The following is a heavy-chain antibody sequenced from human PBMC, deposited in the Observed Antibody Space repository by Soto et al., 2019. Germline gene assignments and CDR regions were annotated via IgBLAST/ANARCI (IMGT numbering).Heavy chain of an antibody. J-gene: IGHJ5*02. CDR3: ARDYYDSSGFHWFDP. D-gene: IGHD3-22*01. CDR1: GYTFTSYG. Sequence: GASVKVSCKASGYTFTSYGISWVRQAPGQGLEWMGWISAYNGNTNYAQKLQGRVTMTTDTSTSTAYMELRSLRSDDTAVYYCARDYYDSSGFHWFDPWGQGTLVTVSS. V-gene: IGHV1-18*01. CDR2: ISAYNGNT.